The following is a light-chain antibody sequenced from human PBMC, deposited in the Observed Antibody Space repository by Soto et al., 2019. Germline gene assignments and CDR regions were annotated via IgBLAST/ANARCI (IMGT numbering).Light chain of an antibody. CDR1: QSVVSSY. CDR2: GAS. Sequence: EIVLTQSPGTLSLSPGERATLSCRASQSVVSSYLTWYQQKPGQAPRLLIYGASSRATGIPDRFSGSGSGTDFTLTISRLEPEDFAVYYCPQFGKGTFGKGTKVHI. V-gene: IGKV3-20*01. J-gene: IGKJ1*01. CDR3: PQFGKGT.